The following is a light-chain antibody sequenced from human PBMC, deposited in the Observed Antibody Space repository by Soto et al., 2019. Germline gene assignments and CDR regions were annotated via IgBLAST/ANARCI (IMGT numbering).Light chain of an antibody. CDR3: QQSYSTPQT. V-gene: IGKV1-39*01. CDR1: QSISGY. Sequence: DIQMTQSPSSLSASVGDRVTITCRASQSISGYLNWYQQKPGKAPKLLIYAASILQSGVPSRFSGSGSGTHFTLTISSLQPEDFATYYCQQSYSTPQTFGQGTKLEIK. J-gene: IGKJ2*01. CDR2: AAS.